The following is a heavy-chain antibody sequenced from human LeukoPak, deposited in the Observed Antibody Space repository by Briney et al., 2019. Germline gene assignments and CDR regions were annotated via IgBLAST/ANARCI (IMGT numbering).Heavy chain of an antibody. J-gene: IGHJ5*02. CDR1: GFTFSSYW. D-gene: IGHD2-21*02. V-gene: IGHV3-7*01. CDR3: ARCGGDYQMYWFDP. CDR2: IKQDGSEK. Sequence: GGSLRLSCVVSGFTFSSYWMSWVRQAPGKGLEWVANIKQDGSEKYYVDSVKGRFTISRDNAKNSLYLQMNSLRAEDTAVYYCARCGGDYQMYWFDPWGQGTLVTVSS.